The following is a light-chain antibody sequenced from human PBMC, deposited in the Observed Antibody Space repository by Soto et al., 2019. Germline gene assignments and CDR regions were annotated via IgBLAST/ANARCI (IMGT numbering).Light chain of an antibody. Sequence: DIQMTQSPSSVSASVGDRVTITCRASQGVSSWLAWYQQKPGRAPKLLIYGASTLQCGVPSRFSGSGSGTDFSLTITTLQPEDSATYYCQQADTFPLTFGGGTKVEIE. J-gene: IGKJ4*01. CDR1: QGVSSW. V-gene: IGKV1-12*01. CDR3: QQADTFPLT. CDR2: GAS.